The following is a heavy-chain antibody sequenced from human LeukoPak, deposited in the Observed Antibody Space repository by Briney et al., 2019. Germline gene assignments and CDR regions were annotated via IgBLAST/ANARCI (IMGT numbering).Heavy chain of an antibody. D-gene: IGHD2-15*01. CDR2: IWYGGSKE. Sequence: GGSLSLSCAPSGFTYSSNGMNWVRQAPGKGLEWGAIIWYGGSKEYYVGSVKGRFTISRDNSKNMVYMEMHSLRAEDTAVYYCARIRGWSQFDYWGQGSLVTVSS. V-gene: IGHV3-33*01. CDR1: GFTYSSNG. CDR3: ARIRGWSQFDY. J-gene: IGHJ4*02.